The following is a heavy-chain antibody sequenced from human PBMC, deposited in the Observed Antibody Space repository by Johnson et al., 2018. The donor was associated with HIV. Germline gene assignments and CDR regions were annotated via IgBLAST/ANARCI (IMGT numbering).Heavy chain of an antibody. D-gene: IGHD1-26*01. CDR2: LHSGGST. CDR3: ARDLARRGGAAFDI. Sequence: MLLVESGGGLVQPGGSLRLSCVVSGFAVSSNYMSWVRQAPGKGLEWVSVLHSGGSTSYADSVKGRFTISRDNSNNTLHLQMNSLRPEDTAVYYCARDLARRGGAAFDIWGQGTMVTVSS. CDR1: GFAVSSNY. V-gene: IGHV3-66*01. J-gene: IGHJ3*02.